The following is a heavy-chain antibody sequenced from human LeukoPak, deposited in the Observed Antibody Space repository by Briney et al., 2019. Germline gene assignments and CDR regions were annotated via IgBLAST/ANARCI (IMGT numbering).Heavy chain of an antibody. V-gene: IGHV3-30*18. CDR1: GFIFSSHS. D-gene: IGHD3-10*02. Sequence: GGSLRLSCAASGFIFSSHSMNWVRQAPGKGLEWVAVISYDGSNKYYADSVKGRFTISRDNSKNTLYLQINSLRAEDTAVYYCAELGITMIGGVWGKGTTVTISS. J-gene: IGHJ6*03. CDR3: AELGITMIGGV. CDR2: ISYDGSNK.